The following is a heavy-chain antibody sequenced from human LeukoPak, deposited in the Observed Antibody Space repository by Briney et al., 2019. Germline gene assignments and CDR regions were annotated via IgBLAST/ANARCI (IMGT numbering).Heavy chain of an antibody. D-gene: IGHD2-2*02. Sequence: PGGSLRLSCAASGFTFSSYWMSWLRQAPGKGLEWVANIKQDGTEKYYVDSVKGRFTISRDNAKNSLYLQMTSLTAEATAVYSCARDDGLVPAAIRRNWFDPWGQGPLLTVYS. V-gene: IGHV3-7*01. J-gene: IGHJ5*02. CDR3: ARDDGLVPAAIRRNWFDP. CDR1: GFTFSSYW. CDR2: IKQDGTEK.